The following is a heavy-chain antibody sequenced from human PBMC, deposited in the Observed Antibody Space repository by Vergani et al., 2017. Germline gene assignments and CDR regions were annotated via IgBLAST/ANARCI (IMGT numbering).Heavy chain of an antibody. CDR1: GFTFSSYG. CDR3: ARSLSAVAGNYYYYYGMDV. CDR2: IWYDGSNK. Sequence: QVQLVESGGGVVQPGRSLRLSCAASGFTFSSYGMHWVRQAPGKGLEWVAVIWYDGSNKYYADSVKGRFTISRDNSKNTLYLQMNSLRAEDTAVYYCARSLSAVAGNYYYYYGMDVWGQGTTVTVSS. D-gene: IGHD6-19*01. V-gene: IGHV3-33*01. J-gene: IGHJ6*02.